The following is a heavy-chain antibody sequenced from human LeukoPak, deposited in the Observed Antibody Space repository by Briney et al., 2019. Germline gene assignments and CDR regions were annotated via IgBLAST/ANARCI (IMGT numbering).Heavy chain of an antibody. CDR1: GFTFSSFG. D-gene: IGHD4-17*01. CDR3: AGNLDYGDYVFDY. J-gene: IGHJ4*02. Sequence: GGSLRLSCAASGFTFSSFGMSWVRQAPGKGLEWVSAISSTGGTAYYADSVKGRFTISRDNAKNTLYLQMNSLRAEDTAVYYCAGNLDYGDYVFDYWGQGTLVTVSS. CDR2: ISSTGGTA. V-gene: IGHV3-23*01.